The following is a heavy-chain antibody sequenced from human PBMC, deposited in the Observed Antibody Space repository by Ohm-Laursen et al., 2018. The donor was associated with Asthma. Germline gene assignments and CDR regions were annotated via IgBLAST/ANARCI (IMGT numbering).Heavy chain of an antibody. CDR1: GYTFSRYS. D-gene: IGHD3-10*02. CDR3: ARVVPGVAIDY. V-gene: IGHV3-21*01. Sequence: SLRLSCAASGYTFSRYSIHWVRQIPGKGLEWVASISTASSFIYYADSVRGRFTTSRDNARNSVYLQMNSLRAEDTALYYCARVVPGVAIDYWGQGTLVTVSS. CDR2: ISTASSFI. J-gene: IGHJ4*02.